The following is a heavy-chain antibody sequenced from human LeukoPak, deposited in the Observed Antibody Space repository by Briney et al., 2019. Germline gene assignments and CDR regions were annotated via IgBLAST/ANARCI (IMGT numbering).Heavy chain of an antibody. CDR3: ARAGPDWRIDY. CDR1: GFTFSTYW. V-gene: IGHV3-74*01. CDR2: ITGDGSYT. Sequence: GGPLRLSCAASGFTFSTYWMHWVRQAPGKGLVWVSLITGDGSYTNYADSVKGRLTISRDNAKNTLYVQINSLRAEDTAIYYCARAGPDWRIDYWGQGSLVTVSS. D-gene: IGHD3-9*01. J-gene: IGHJ4*02.